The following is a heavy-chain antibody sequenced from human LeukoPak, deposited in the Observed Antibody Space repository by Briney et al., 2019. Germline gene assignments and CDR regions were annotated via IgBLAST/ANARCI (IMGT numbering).Heavy chain of an antibody. V-gene: IGHV3-21*01. Sequence: TGGSLRLSCAASGFTFSSYSMNWVRQAPGKGLEWVSSISSSSSYIYYADSVKGRFTISRDNAKNSLYLQMNSLRAEDTAVYYCARGGKEDDYSKPLDYWGQGTLVTVSS. CDR1: GFTFSSYS. CDR3: ARGGKEDDYSKPLDY. D-gene: IGHD4-11*01. J-gene: IGHJ4*02. CDR2: ISSSSSYI.